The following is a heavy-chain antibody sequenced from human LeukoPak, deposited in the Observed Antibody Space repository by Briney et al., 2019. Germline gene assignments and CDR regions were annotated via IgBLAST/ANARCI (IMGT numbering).Heavy chain of an antibody. Sequence: GGSLRLSCAASEFTFSSYGMHWVRQAPGKGLEWVSFISSSSSTIYYADSVKGRFTISRDNAKNSLYLQMNSLRAEDTAVYYCARGISELDYWGQGTLVTVSS. CDR3: ARGISELDY. V-gene: IGHV3-48*01. D-gene: IGHD3-3*02. CDR2: ISSSSSTI. J-gene: IGHJ4*02. CDR1: EFTFSSYG.